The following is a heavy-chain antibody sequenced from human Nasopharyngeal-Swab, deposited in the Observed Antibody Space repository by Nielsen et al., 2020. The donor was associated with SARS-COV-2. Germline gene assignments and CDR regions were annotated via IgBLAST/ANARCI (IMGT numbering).Heavy chain of an antibody. CDR3: ARHAWVYSNYVGYYYYYMDV. V-gene: IGHV4-61*08. J-gene: IGHJ6*03. CDR2: IYYSGST. D-gene: IGHD4-11*01. Sequence: GSLRLSCTVSGGSISSGGYYWSWIRQHPGKGLEWIGYIYYSGSTNYNPSLKSRVTISVDTSKNQFSLKLSSVTAADTAVYYCARHAWVYSNYVGYYYYYMDVWGKGTTVTVSS. CDR1: GGSISSGGYY.